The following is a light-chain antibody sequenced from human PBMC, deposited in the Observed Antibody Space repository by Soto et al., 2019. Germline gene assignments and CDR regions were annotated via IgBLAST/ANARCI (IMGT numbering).Light chain of an antibody. J-gene: IGKJ2*01. CDR2: GAS. CDR3: QQYNNWPYT. Sequence: EIVMTQSPATLSVSPGERATLSCRASQSVSSNLAWYPQKPGQAPRLLIYGASTRATGIPARFSGSGSGTEFTLTICSLQSEDLAVYYCQQYNNWPYTFGQVTKLEIK. CDR1: QSVSSN. V-gene: IGKV3-15*01.